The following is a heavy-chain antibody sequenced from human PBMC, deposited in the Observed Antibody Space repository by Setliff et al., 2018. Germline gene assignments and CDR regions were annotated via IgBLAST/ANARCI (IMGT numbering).Heavy chain of an antibody. V-gene: IGHV4-61*09. CDR2: IDPSGDT. J-gene: IGHJ6*03. D-gene: IGHD4-17*01. CDR3: ARETTMTYYFYYMDV. Sequence: PSETLSLTCTVSGGSISSGSHYWTWIRQPTGKRLEWIGHIDPSGDTNYSPSLKSRVTISRDTSKNQLSLELSSVTAADTAVYYCARETTMTYYFYYMDVWGKGTTVTVSS. CDR1: GGSISSGSHY.